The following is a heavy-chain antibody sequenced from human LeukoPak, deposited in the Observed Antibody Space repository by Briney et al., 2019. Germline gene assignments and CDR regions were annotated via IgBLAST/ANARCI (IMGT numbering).Heavy chain of an antibody. J-gene: IGHJ3*02. CDR1: GYTFTGYY. Sequence: ASVKVSCKASGYTFTGYYMHWVRQAPGQGLEWMGWINPNSGGTNFAQKFQGRVTMTRDTSISTAYMELSRLRSDDTAVYYCARTGTVVVAAFNDAFDIWGQGTMVTVSS. CDR3: ARTGTVVVAAFNDAFDI. V-gene: IGHV1-2*02. CDR2: INPNSGGT. D-gene: IGHD2-15*01.